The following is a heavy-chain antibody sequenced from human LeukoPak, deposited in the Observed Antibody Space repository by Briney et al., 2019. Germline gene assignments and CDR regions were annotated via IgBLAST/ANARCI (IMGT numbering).Heavy chain of an antibody. V-gene: IGHV3-23*01. CDR2: ISGSGGST. CDR3: AKAGDGYNRSWFDP. D-gene: IGHD5-24*01. CDR1: GFTFSSYA. Sequence: GGSLRLSCAASGFTFSSYAMSWVRQAPRKGLEWVSAISGSGGSTYYADSVKGRFTISRDNSKNTLYLQMNSLRAEDTAVYYCAKAGDGYNRSWFDPWGQGTLVTVSS. J-gene: IGHJ5*02.